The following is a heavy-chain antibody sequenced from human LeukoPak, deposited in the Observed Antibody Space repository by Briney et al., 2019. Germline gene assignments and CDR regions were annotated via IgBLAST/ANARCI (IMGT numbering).Heavy chain of an antibody. D-gene: IGHD2-2*02. CDR1: GYTFTVYY. Sequence: VASVKVSCKASGYTFTVYYIHWVRQAPGQGLEWMGWIDPNSGGTNYAQKFQGRVTMTRDTSISTVYMELSRLRSDDTAVYYCARAGIVVVPAAIRIDYYYGMDVWGQGTTVTVSS. J-gene: IGHJ6*02. V-gene: IGHV1-2*02. CDR3: ARAGIVVVPAAIRIDYYYGMDV. CDR2: IDPNSGGT.